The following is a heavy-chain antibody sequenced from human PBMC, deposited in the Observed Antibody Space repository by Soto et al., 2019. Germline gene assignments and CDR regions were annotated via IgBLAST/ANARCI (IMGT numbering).Heavy chain of an antibody. CDR2: ISAYNGNT. J-gene: IGHJ4*02. D-gene: IGHD3-22*01. CDR1: GYTFTSYG. V-gene: IGHV1-18*01. Sequence: GASVKVSCKASGYTFTSYGISWVRQAPGQGLEWMGWISAYNGNTNYAQKLQGRVTMTTDTSTSTAYMELSSLRSEDTAVYYCARDFYYDSSGYYADRGSFDYWGKGTLVTVSS. CDR3: ARDFYYDSSGYYADRGSFDY.